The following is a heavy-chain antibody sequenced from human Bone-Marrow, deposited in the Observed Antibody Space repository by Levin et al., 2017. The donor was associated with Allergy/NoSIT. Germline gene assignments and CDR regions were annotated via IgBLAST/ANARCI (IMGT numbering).Heavy chain of an antibody. V-gene: IGHV3-30*03. Sequence: GESLKISCVASGFTFNTCGMHWVRQAPGKGLEWVAVISFDGNDAYYADSVKGRFTISRDNSENTLYLQINSLRAEDTAVYYCARDYNDFRTGFYVPPPEFDYRGQGTLVTVSS. CDR2: ISFDGNDA. D-gene: IGHD3-3*01. CDR1: GFTFNTCG. CDR3: ARDYNDFRTGFYVPPPEFDY. J-gene: IGHJ4*02.